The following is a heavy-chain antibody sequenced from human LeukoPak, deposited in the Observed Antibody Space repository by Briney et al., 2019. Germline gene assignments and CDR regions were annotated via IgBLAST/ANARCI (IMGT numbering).Heavy chain of an antibody. CDR2: SYHSGST. CDR3: ARGPGDNAGNDFWSGYQYYYYMDV. Sequence: SETLSLTCTVSGYSISSGYYCCWIRQPPGKGLEWFEISYHSGSTYYNQSLKSRVTISVDTSKNQFYLKMNTVTAADTAVYYCARGPGDNAGNDFWSGYQYYYYMDVWGNGNTGTVSS. J-gene: IGHJ6*03. D-gene: IGHD3-3*01. V-gene: IGHV4-38-2*02. CDR1: GYSISSGYY.